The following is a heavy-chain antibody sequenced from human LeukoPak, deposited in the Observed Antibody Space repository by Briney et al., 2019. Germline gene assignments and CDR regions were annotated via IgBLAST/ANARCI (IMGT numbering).Heavy chain of an antibody. D-gene: IGHD6-19*01. CDR3: ASHSSGWAGAFDI. J-gene: IGHJ3*02. V-gene: IGHV4-4*02. Sequence: SETLSLTCAVSGGSISSSNWWSWVRQPPGKGLEWIGEIYHSGSTNYNPSLESRVTISVDKSKNQFSLKLGSVTAADTAVYYCASHSSGWAGAFDIWGQGTMVTVSS. CDR2: IYHSGST. CDR1: GGSISSSNW.